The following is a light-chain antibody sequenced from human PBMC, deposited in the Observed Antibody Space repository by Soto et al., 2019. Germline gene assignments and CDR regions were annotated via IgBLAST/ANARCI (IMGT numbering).Light chain of an antibody. CDR1: QSVDNY. CDR3: QQRSNWPLT. CDR2: DTS. V-gene: IGKV3-11*01. Sequence: EIVLTQSPATLSLSPGERATLSCRASQSVDNYLVWYQQKPGQAPRLLIYDTSNRATGIPARFSGRWSGTDFTLTISSLEPEDCAVYYCQQRSNWPLTFGGGTKVEIK. J-gene: IGKJ4*01.